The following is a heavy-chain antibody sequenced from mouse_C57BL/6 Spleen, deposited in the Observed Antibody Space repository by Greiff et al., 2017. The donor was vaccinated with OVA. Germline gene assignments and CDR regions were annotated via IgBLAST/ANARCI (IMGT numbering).Heavy chain of an antibody. D-gene: IGHD1-1*01. V-gene: IGHV1-82*01. CDR2: IYPGDGDT. CDR1: GYAFSSSW. CDR3: ARGGLYYYGSSYGYFDV. J-gene: IGHJ1*03. Sequence: QVQLQQSGPELVKPGASVKLSCKASGYAFSSSWMNWVKQRPGKGLEWIGRIYPGDGDTNYNGKFKGKATLTADKSSSTAYMQLSSLTSEDAEVYFCARGGLYYYGSSYGYFDVWGTGTTVTVSS.